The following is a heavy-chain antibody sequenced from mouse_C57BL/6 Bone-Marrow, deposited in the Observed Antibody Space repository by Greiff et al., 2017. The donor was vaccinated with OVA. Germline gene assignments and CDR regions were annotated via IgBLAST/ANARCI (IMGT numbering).Heavy chain of an antibody. CDR2: IYPRSGNT. Sequence: VQRVESGAELARPGASVKLSCKASGYTFTSYGISWVKQRTGQGLEWIGEIYPRSGNTYYNEKFKGKATLTADKSSSTAYMELRSLTSEDSAVYFCARTPIYDGYSYYFDYWGQGTTLTVSS. D-gene: IGHD2-3*01. CDR1: GYTFTSYG. CDR3: ARTPIYDGYSYYFDY. V-gene: IGHV1-81*01. J-gene: IGHJ2*01.